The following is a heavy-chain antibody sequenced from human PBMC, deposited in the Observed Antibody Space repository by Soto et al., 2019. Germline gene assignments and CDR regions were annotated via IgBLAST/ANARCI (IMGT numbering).Heavy chain of an antibody. CDR3: ARVLLGIHDAFDI. J-gene: IGHJ3*02. CDR1: GYTFTSYG. V-gene: IGHV1-18*01. Sequence: QVQLVQSGAEVKKPGASVKVSCKASGYTFTSYGISWVRQAPGQGLEWMGWISAYNGNTNYAQKLQGRVTMTTDTSTGTAYMELRGMRSDDTAVYYFARVLLGIHDAFDIWGQGTMVTVSS. CDR2: ISAYNGNT. D-gene: IGHD3-16*01.